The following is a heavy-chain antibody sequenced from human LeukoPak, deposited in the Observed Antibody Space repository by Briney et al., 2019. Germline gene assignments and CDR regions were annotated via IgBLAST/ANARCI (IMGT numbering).Heavy chain of an antibody. CDR3: ARDYYYDSSGYYDAFDI. CDR2: IIPIFGTA. CDR1: GGTFSSYA. Sequence: GASVKVSCMASGGTFSSYAISWVRQAPGQGLEWMGGIIPIFGTANYAQKFQGRVTITTDESTSTAYMKLSSLRSEDTAVYYCARDYYYDSSGYYDAFDIWGQGTMVTVSS. J-gene: IGHJ3*02. D-gene: IGHD3-22*01. V-gene: IGHV1-69*05.